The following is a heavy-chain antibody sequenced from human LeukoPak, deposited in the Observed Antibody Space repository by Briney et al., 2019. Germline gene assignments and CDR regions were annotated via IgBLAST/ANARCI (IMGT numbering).Heavy chain of an antibody. CDR2: ISSSSSYI. CDR3: ARLSAYYYGSYFYYYMDV. CDR1: GFTFSSYS. V-gene: IGHV3-21*01. Sequence: GGSLRLSCAASGFTFSSYSMNWVRQAPGKGLEWVSSISSSSSYIYYADSVKGRFTISRDNSKNTLYLQMNSLRAEDTALYYCARLSAYYYGSYFYYYMDVWGKGTTVTVSS. J-gene: IGHJ6*03. D-gene: IGHD3-10*01.